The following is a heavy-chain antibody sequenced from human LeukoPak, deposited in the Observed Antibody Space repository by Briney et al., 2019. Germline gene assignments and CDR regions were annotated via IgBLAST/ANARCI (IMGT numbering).Heavy chain of an antibody. Sequence: ASVKVSCKASGGTFSSYAISWVRQAPGQGLEWMGIINPSGGSTSYAQKFQGRVTMTRDTSTSTVYMELSSLRSEDTAVYYCARTYYYDSSAAYWGQGTLVTVSS. CDR3: ARTYYYDSSAAY. V-gene: IGHV1-46*01. J-gene: IGHJ4*02. CDR2: INPSGGST. D-gene: IGHD3-22*01. CDR1: GGTFSSYA.